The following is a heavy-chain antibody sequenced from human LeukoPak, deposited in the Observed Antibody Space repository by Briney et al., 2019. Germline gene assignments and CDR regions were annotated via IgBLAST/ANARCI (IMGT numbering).Heavy chain of an antibody. Sequence: KPSETLSLTCSVSGDSVSLSFYYWGWIRQPPGKALEWIGSVYYSGTTSYNPSLKSRVTISVDTSKNQFSLKLSSVTAADTAVYYCARHKYSSGWPPEGAFDIWGQGTMVTVSS. CDR3: ARHKYSSGWPPEGAFDI. V-gene: IGHV4-39*01. CDR2: VYYSGTT. CDR1: GDSVSLSFYY. D-gene: IGHD6-19*01. J-gene: IGHJ3*02.